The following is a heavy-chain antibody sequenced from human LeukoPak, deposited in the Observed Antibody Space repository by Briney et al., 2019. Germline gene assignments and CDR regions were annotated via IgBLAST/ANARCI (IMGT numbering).Heavy chain of an antibody. J-gene: IGHJ4*02. CDR3: ARNYYGSGSYYKH. CDR2: INHSGST. V-gene: IGHV4-34*01. D-gene: IGHD3-10*01. CDR1: GGPFNGYY. Sequence: KTSETLSPTCAVYGGPFNGYYWSWIRQPPGKGLEWIGEINHSGSTNYNPSLKSRVTISVDTSKNQFSLKLSSVTAADTAVYYCARNYYGSGSYYKHWGQGTLVTVSS.